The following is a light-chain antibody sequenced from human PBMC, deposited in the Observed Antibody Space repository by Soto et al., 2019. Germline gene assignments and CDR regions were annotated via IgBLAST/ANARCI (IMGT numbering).Light chain of an antibody. CDR2: EVS. V-gene: IGLV2-8*01. CDR1: NSDVGGYNY. Sequence: QSALTQPPSASGSPGQSVTISCTGTNSDVGGYNYVSWYQQHPGKAPKLMIYEVSKRPSGVPDRFSGSKSGNTASLTVSGLQAEDEADYYCISYAGSNNWVFGGGTKLTVL. CDR3: ISYAGSNNWV. J-gene: IGLJ3*02.